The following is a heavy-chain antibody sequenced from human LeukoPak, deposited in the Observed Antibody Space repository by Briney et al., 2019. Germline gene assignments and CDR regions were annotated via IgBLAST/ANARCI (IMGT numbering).Heavy chain of an antibody. CDR1: GFTFSSYS. Sequence: GGSLRLSCAASGFTFSSYSMNWVRQAPGKGLEWVSSISSSSSYIYYADSAKGRFTISRDNATNSLYLQMNSLRAEDTAVYYCARDRGLNYFDYWGQGTLVTVSS. V-gene: IGHV3-21*01. CDR2: ISSSSSYI. CDR3: ARDRGLNYFDY. D-gene: IGHD2-8*01. J-gene: IGHJ4*02.